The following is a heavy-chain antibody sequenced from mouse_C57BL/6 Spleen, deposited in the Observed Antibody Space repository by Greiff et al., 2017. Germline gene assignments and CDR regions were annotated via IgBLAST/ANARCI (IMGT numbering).Heavy chain of an antibody. CDR1: GYTFTDYY. CDR2: INPNNGGT. Sequence: EVQLQQSGPELVKPGASVKISCKASGYTFTDYYMNWVKQSHGKSLEWIGDINPNNGGTSYNQKFKGKATLTVDKSSSTAYMELRSLTSEDSAVYYCARIYYYGSPYYYAMDYWGQGTSVTVSS. CDR3: ARIYYYGSPYYYAMDY. V-gene: IGHV1-26*01. J-gene: IGHJ4*01. D-gene: IGHD1-1*01.